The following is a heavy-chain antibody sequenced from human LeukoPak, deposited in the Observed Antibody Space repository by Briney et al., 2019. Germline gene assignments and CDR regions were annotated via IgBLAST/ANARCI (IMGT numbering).Heavy chain of an antibody. CDR2: IKQDGSEK. V-gene: IGHV3-7*01. J-gene: IGHJ5*02. CDR3: ARSIVVTSAWFDP. CDR1: GFTFSSYW. Sequence: GGSLRLSCAASGFTFSSYWMSWVRQAPGKGLEWVANIKQDGSEKYYVDSVKGRFTISRDNAKNSLYLQMNSLRAEDTAVYYCARSIVVTSAWFDPWGQGTLVTVSS. D-gene: IGHD2-2*01.